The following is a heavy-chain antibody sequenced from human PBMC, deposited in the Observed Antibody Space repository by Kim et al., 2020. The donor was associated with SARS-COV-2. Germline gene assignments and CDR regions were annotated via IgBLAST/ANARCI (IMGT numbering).Heavy chain of an antibody. J-gene: IGHJ3*01. Sequence: SETLSLTCSVSGGSIISDTYFWGWIRQAPGKGLEWIGSIYYSENTYYNPSLRSRVTIFVDTSKKQFSLELSSVTAADTAIYFCAKTPRSSWPGDPFDLWG. CDR3: AKTPRSSWPGDPFDL. D-gene: IGHD6-13*01. V-gene: IGHV4-39*01. CDR1: GGSIISDTYF. CDR2: IYYSENT.